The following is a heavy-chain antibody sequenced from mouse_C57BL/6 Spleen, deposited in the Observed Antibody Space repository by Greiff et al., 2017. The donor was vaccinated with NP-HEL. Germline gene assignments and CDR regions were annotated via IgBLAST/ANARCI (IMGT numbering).Heavy chain of an antibody. D-gene: IGHD3-1*01. CDR2: IYPGDGAT. J-gene: IGHJ2*01. CDR1: GYAFSSSW. Sequence: QVQLQQSGPELVKPGASVKISCKASGYAFSSSWMNWVKQRPGKGLEWIGRIYPGDGATNYNGKFKGKATLTSDKSSSTAYMQLSSLTSEDSAVYFCARTGDPSLLDYWGQGTTLTVSS. CDR3: ARTGDPSLLDY. V-gene: IGHV1-82*01.